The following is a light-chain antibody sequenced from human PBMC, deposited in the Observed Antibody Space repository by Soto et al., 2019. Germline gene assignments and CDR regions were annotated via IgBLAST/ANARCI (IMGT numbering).Light chain of an antibody. J-gene: IGKJ1*01. CDR3: QQYNSYPWT. Sequence: IQITQSPSTLSASVGDRVTITCRASQSISSWLAWYQQKPGKAPKLLIYDASSLESGAPSRFSGSGSGTEFTLTISSLQPDDFATYYCQQYNSYPWTFGQGTKVDIK. V-gene: IGKV1-5*01. CDR2: DAS. CDR1: QSISSW.